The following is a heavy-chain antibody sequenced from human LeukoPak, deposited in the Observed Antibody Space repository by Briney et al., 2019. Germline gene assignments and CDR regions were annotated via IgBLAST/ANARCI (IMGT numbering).Heavy chain of an antibody. Sequence: GGSLRLSCAASGFTFSSYDMHWVRQATGKGLEWVSAIGTAGDPYYPGSVKGRSTISRENAKNSLYLQMNSLRAGDTAVYYCARGSYYDILTGYYSLGNDAFDIWGQGTMVTVSS. CDR3: ARGSYYDILTGYYSLGNDAFDI. CDR1: GFTFSSYD. J-gene: IGHJ3*02. D-gene: IGHD3-9*01. V-gene: IGHV3-13*05. CDR2: IGTAGDP.